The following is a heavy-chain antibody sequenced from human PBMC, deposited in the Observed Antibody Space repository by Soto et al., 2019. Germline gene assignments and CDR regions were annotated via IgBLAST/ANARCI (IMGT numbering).Heavy chain of an antibody. CDR1: GFTFSDYY. Sequence: GGSLRLSCAVSGFTFSDYYMTWVRQAPGKGLEWVANVSPDGSETYVDSVKGRFTISRDNAKNSLNLHLGSLRTEDTAVYYCARPRGRRSGAKWNGLGYLDYWGEGALVTVSS. CDR3: ARPRGRRSGAKWNGLGYLDY. CDR2: VSPDGSE. J-gene: IGHJ4*02. V-gene: IGHV3-7*03. D-gene: IGHD1-26*01.